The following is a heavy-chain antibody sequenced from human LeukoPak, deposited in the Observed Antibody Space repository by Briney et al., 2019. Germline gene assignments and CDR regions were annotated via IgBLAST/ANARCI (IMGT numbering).Heavy chain of an antibody. J-gene: IGHJ4*02. CDR1: GFTFSSYE. D-gene: IGHD2-2*01. CDR3: ATARPPTGYCSSTSCYYFDY. Sequence: GGSLRLSCAASGFTFSSYEMNWVRQAPGKGLEWVSYISSSGSTIYYADSVKGRFTISRDNAKNSLYLQMNSLRAEDTAVYYCATARPPTGYCSSTSCYYFDYWGQGTLVTVSS. CDR2: ISSSGSTI. V-gene: IGHV3-48*03.